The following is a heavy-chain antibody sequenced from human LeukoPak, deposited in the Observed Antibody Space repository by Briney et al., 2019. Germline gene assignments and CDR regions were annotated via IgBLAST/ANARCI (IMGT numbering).Heavy chain of an antibody. D-gene: IGHD5-18*01. CDR3: ARSRWIQLHFYYYYYGMDV. V-gene: IGHV1-69*01. J-gene: IGHJ6*02. Sequence: ASVKVSCKASGGTFSSYAISWVRQAPGQGLEWMGGIIPIFGTANYAQKFQGRVTITADESTSTAYMELSSLRSEDTAVYYCARSRWIQLHFYYYYYGMDVWGQGTTVTVSS. CDR1: GGTFSSYA. CDR2: IIPIFGTA.